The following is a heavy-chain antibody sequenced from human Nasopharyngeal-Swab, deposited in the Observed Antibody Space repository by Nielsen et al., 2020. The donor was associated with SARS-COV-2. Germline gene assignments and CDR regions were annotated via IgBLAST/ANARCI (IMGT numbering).Heavy chain of an antibody. Sequence: GESLKISCAASGFTFSDYTMNWVRQAPGQGLEWVSSISSSGSYMYYTDSVKGRFTMSRDNAKNSLYLQMNSLRAEDTAVYYCARDLGYDILTGYRFDYWGQGTLVTVSS. V-gene: IGHV3-21*01. CDR2: ISSSGSYM. J-gene: IGHJ4*02. CDR3: ARDLGYDILTGYRFDY. CDR1: GFTFSDYT. D-gene: IGHD3-9*01.